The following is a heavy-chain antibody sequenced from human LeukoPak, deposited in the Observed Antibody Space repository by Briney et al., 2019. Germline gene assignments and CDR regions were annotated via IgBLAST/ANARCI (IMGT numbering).Heavy chain of an antibody. CDR2: IYWNDNK. V-gene: IGHV2-5*01. J-gene: IGHJ4*02. D-gene: IGHD3-10*01. CDR3: AHRRAAVNPFYFDY. Sequence: SGPTLVNPTQTLTLTCSVSGFSLTTSGVGVGWIRQPPGKALEWLALIYWNDNKRYSPSLKSRLTVTRDTSKNQVVITMTNMDPVDTATYYCAHRRAAVNPFYFDYWGQGTLVTVS. CDR1: GFSLTTSGVG.